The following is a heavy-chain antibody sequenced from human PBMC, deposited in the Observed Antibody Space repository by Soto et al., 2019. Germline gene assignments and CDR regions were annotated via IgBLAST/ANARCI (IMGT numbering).Heavy chain of an antibody. Sequence: ASVKVSCKASGYTFTSYDINWVRQATGQGLEGMGWMNPNSGNTGYAQKFQGRVTMTRNTSISTAYMELSSLRSEDTAVYYCARAHSSSWTLSPVYYYYGMDVWGQGTTVTVSS. CDR1: GYTFTSYD. D-gene: IGHD6-13*01. V-gene: IGHV1-8*01. CDR2: MNPNSGNT. CDR3: ARAHSSSWTLSPVYYYYGMDV. J-gene: IGHJ6*02.